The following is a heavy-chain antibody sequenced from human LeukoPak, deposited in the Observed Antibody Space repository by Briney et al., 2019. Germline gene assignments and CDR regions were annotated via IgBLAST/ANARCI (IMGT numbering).Heavy chain of an antibody. D-gene: IGHD6-25*01. V-gene: IGHV1-69*13. Sequence: ASVKVSCKASGGTFSSYAISWVRQAPGQGLEWMGGVIPIFGTANYAQKFQGRVTITADESTSTAYMELSSLRSEDTAVYYCARRRDAAPFDYWGQGTLVTVSS. CDR3: ARRRDAAPFDY. CDR1: GGTFSSYA. J-gene: IGHJ4*02. CDR2: VIPIFGTA.